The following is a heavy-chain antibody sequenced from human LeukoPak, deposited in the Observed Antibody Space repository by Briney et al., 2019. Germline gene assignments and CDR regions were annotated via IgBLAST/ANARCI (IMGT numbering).Heavy chain of an antibody. V-gene: IGHV3-49*04. CDR2: IRSKAYGGTT. CDR3: TRDSQTYYYDSSGHLDY. D-gene: IGHD3-22*01. Sequence: GGSLRLSCTASGFTFGDYAMSWVRQAPGKGLEWVGFIRSKAYGGTTEYAASVKGRFTISRDDSKSIAYLQMNSLKTEDTAVYYCTRDSQTYYYDSSGHLDYWGQGTLVTVSS. CDR1: GFTFGDYA. J-gene: IGHJ4*02.